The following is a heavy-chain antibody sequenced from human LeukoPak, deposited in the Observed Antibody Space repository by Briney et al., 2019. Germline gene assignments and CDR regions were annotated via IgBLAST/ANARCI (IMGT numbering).Heavy chain of an antibody. J-gene: IGHJ4*02. CDR1: GFTFDDYA. CDR3: AKVSDYDFWSGYYGDFDY. Sequence: GGSLRLSCAASGFTFDDYAMHWVRQAPGKGLEWVSAISGSGGSTYYADSVKGRFTISRDNSKNTLYLQMNSLRAEDTAVYYCAKVSDYDFWSGYYGDFDYWGQGTLVTVSS. D-gene: IGHD3-3*01. V-gene: IGHV3-23*01. CDR2: ISGSGGST.